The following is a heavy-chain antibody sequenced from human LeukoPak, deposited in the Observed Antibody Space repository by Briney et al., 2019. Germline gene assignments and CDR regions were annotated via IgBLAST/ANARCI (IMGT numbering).Heavy chain of an antibody. Sequence: GGSLRLSCAASGFTFSSYAMHWVRQAPGKGLEWVAVISYDGSNKYYADSVKGRFTISRDNSKNTLYLQMNSLRAEDTAVYYCARDGHLGYCSGGSCYWGYFDYWGQGTLVTVSP. J-gene: IGHJ4*02. V-gene: IGHV3-30-3*01. CDR2: ISYDGSNK. CDR1: GFTFSSYA. CDR3: ARDGHLGYCSGGSCYWGYFDY. D-gene: IGHD2-15*01.